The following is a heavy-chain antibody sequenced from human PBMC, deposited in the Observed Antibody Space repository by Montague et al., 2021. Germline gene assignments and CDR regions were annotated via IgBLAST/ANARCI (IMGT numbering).Heavy chain of an antibody. CDR3: GRDYWGSIDY. Sequence: SETLSLTCSVSGGSVNGYDWSWIRQPPGKGLEWIGYMRSSGSPNYNPSFKSRLAISIDRSRNQFSLELSFVTAADMAIYFCGRDYWGSIDYWGHGILATVSS. V-gene: IGHV4-59*02. D-gene: IGHD7-27*01. CDR2: MRSSGSP. J-gene: IGHJ4*01. CDR1: GGSVNGYD.